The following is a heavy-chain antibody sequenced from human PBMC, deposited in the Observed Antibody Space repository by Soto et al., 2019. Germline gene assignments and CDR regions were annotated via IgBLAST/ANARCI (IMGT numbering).Heavy chain of an antibody. CDR3: VRAGDVAAHSRKYYLHY. CDR1: GVTFSNYG. Sequence: QVQLVQSGAEVKKPGSSVKVSCKTSGVTFSNYGFSWVRQSRGQGLEWMGGNIATFETADYPQKFQDRVTITADISTSTIYMEVSRLRSEDAAVYYCVRAGDVAAHSRKYYLHYWGQGAQVTVSS. CDR2: NIATFETA. D-gene: IGHD6-6*01. J-gene: IGHJ4*02. V-gene: IGHV1-69*06.